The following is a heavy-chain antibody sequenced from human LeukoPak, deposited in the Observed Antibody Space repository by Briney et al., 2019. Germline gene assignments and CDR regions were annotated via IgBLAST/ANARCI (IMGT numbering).Heavy chain of an antibody. V-gene: IGHV1-69*13. D-gene: IGHD3-22*01. CDR2: IIPIFGTA. Sequence: SVKVSCKASGGTFSSYAISWVRQAPGQGLEWMGGIIPIFGTANYAQKFQGRVTITADESTSTAYMELSSLRSEDTAVYYCARDRPEHYYDSSGYGYWGQGTLVTVSS. J-gene: IGHJ4*02. CDR3: ARDRPEHYYDSSGYGY. CDR1: GGTFSSYA.